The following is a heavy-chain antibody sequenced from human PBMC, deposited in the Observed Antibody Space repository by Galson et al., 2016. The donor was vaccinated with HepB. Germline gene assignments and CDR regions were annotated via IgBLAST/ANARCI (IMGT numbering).Heavy chain of an antibody. CDR2: FYRGGTT. D-gene: IGHD6-13*01. V-gene: IGHV3-53*01. J-gene: IGHJ4*02. CDR3: ARAWGAAAGALDY. CDR1: GLTVSSNY. Sequence: SLRLSCAASGLTVSSNYMNWVRQAPGQGLEWVSVFYRGGTTYYADSVKGRFTISRDNSKNTLYLRMTSLRAEDMAVYYCARAWGAAAGALDYWGQGTLVTVSS.